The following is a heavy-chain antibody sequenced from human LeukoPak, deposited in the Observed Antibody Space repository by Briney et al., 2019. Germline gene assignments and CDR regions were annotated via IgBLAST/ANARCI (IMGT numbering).Heavy chain of an antibody. V-gene: IGHV3-30*04. J-gene: IGHJ6*03. CDR2: ISYDGSNK. CDR3: ARGPGGSGSYPFDYHYYYYMDV. D-gene: IGHD3-10*01. CDR1: GFTFSSYA. Sequence: GGSLRLSCAASGFTFSSYAMHWVRQAPGKGLEWVAVISYDGSNKYYADSVKGRFTISRDNSKNTLYLQMNSLRAEDTAVYYCARGPGGSGSYPFDYHYYYYMDVWGKGTTVTVSS.